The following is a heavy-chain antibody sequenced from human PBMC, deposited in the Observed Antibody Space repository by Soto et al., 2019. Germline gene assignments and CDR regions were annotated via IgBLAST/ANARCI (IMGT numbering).Heavy chain of an antibody. J-gene: IGHJ4*02. D-gene: IGHD5-12*01. CDR3: AVKRGYSGYDLFDY. V-gene: IGHV1-24*01. CDR2: FDPEDGET. Sequence: ASVKVSCKVSGYTLTELSMHWVRQAPGKGLEWMGGFDPEDGETIYAQKFQGRVTMTEDTSTDTAYMELSSLRSEDTAVYYCAVKRGYSGYDLFDYWGQGTLVTVSS. CDR1: GYTLTELS.